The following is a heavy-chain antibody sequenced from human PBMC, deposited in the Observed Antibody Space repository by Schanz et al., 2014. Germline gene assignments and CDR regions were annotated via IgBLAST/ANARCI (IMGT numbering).Heavy chain of an antibody. D-gene: IGHD4-17*01. CDR3: ARTTFGKGKTYLGDYHYYHYMDV. Sequence: QVQLVQSGAEVKKPGASVKVSCKASGYTFTSDSMHWVRQAPGQGLEWMGRIIPILGIANYAQKFQGRVTNTADKSTSTAYMELRSLRSDDTAVYYCARTTFGKGKTYLGDYHYYHYMDVWGNGTTVTVSS. CDR2: IIPILGIA. CDR1: GYTFTSDS. J-gene: IGHJ6*03. V-gene: IGHV1-69*09.